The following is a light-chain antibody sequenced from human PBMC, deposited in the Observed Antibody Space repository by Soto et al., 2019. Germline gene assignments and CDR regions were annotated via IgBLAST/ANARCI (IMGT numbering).Light chain of an antibody. CDR3: QQYNNWPTIT. CDR1: QSVSSN. CDR2: GAS. J-gene: IGKJ5*01. Sequence: EMVMTQSPATLSVSPGERATLSCRASQSVSSNLAWYQQKPGQAPRLLIYGASTRATGIPARFSGSGSGTESTLTISSLQSEDFAVYYCQQYNNWPTITFGQGTRLEIK. V-gene: IGKV3D-15*01.